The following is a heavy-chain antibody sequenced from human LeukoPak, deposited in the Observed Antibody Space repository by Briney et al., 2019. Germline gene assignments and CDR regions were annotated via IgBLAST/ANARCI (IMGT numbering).Heavy chain of an antibody. J-gene: IGHJ3*02. CDR2: IYSSGST. D-gene: IGHD3-10*01. CDR1: GGSISSYY. CDR3: ARSDGYGLVGI. V-gene: IGHV4-39*07. Sequence: SQTLSLTCTVSGGSISSYYWGWIRQPPGKTLEWIGSIYSSGSTYYNPSLKSRVIIIIDTPKNHFSLTLSSVTAADTAVYYCARSDGYGLVGIWGQGTMVTVSS.